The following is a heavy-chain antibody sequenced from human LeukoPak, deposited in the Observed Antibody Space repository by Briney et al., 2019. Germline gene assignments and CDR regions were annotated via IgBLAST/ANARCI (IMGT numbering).Heavy chain of an antibody. Sequence: GSLKLSCAASGFTFRSYWISLVRQAPEKGLEWVANIKQDGSEKYYVDSVKGRFTISRDNAKNSLYLQMNSLRAEDTAVYYCARAPARYCSGGSCRNWLDPWGQGTLVTVSS. CDR2: IKQDGSEK. J-gene: IGHJ5*02. CDR1: GFTFRSYW. V-gene: IGHV3-7*03. CDR3: ARAPARYCSGGSCRNWLDP. D-gene: IGHD2-15*01.